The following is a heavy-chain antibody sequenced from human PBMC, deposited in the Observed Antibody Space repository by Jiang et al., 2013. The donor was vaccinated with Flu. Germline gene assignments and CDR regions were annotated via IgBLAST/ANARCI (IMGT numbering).Heavy chain of an antibody. Sequence: GSGLVKPSETLSLTCTVSGGSISSYYWSWIRQPPGKGLEWIGYIYYSGSTNYNPSLKSRVTISVDTSKNQFSLKLSSVTAADTAVYYCARGPVVRGVYYYYYGMDVVGPRDHGHRLL. V-gene: IGHV4-59*12. CDR3: ARGPVVRGVYYYYYGMDV. D-gene: IGHD3-10*01. J-gene: IGHJ6*02. CDR2: IYYSGST. CDR1: GGSISSYY.